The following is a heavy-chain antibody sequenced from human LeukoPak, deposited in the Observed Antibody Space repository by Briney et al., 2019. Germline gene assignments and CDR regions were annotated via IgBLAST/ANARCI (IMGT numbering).Heavy chain of an antibody. Sequence: GGSLRLSCAASGFTFSSYGMHWVRQAPGKGLEWMTFIRFDGSNKYYADSVKSRFTISRDNSKNTLYLQMNSLRAEATAVYYCAKDRTPCSGGSCYSGVADYWGQGTLVTVSS. CDR2: IRFDGSNK. D-gene: IGHD2-15*01. V-gene: IGHV3-30*02. J-gene: IGHJ4*02. CDR1: GFTFSSYG. CDR3: AKDRTPCSGGSCYSGVADY.